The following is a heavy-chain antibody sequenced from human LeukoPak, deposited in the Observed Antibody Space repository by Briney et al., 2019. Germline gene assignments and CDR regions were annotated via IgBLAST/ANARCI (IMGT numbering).Heavy chain of an antibody. CDR3: AKRPRWLQFHY. CDR1: GFTFSSYS. Sequence: GGSLRLSCAASGFTFSSYSMNWVRQAPGKGLEWISYISSRSSTIYYADSVKGRFTISRDNSKNTLYLQMNSLRAEDTAVYYCAKRPRWLQFHYWGQGTLVTVSS. V-gene: IGHV3-48*01. J-gene: IGHJ4*02. CDR2: ISSRSSTI. D-gene: IGHD5-24*01.